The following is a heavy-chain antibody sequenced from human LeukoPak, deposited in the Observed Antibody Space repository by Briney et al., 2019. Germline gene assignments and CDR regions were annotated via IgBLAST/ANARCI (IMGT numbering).Heavy chain of an antibody. J-gene: IGHJ4*02. CDR1: GFTFSSYG. CDR3: AKEFSGYLASFEY. V-gene: IGHV3-30*18. Sequence: GGSLRLSCAASGFTFSSYGMHWVRQAPGKGLEWVAMTPFDESYKNYADSVKGRFTISRDNSKNRLYLQMNSLRAEDTAVYYCAKEFSGYLASFEYWGQGTLVTVSS. CDR2: TPFDESYK. D-gene: IGHD3-22*01.